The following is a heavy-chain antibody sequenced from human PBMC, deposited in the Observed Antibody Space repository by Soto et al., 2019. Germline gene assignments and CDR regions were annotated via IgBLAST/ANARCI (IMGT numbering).Heavy chain of an antibody. Sequence: QVQLVQSGAEVKKPGSSMKVSCKASGGTFNNYFISWVRQAPGQGLEWMGRVIPSLGIANYAQKFQGRVTITADKSTSTAYRELRSLRSEDTALYFCARGSPVVGGYDSGHGMDVWGQGTTVTVSS. CDR3: ARGSPVVGGYDSGHGMDV. J-gene: IGHJ6*02. V-gene: IGHV1-69*02. D-gene: IGHD5-12*01. CDR1: GGTFNNYF. CDR2: VIPSLGIA.